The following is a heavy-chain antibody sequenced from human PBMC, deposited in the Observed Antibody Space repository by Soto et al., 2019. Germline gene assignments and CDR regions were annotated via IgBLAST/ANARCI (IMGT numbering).Heavy chain of an antibody. J-gene: IGHJ1*01. V-gene: IGHV3-23*01. Sequence: GGSLRLSCAASGFTFGTTDMSWVRQAPGEGLEWVSTIDGSGGITYYADSVKGRFTISRDNSRNTVYLQMNSLRGDDTAFYYCVKDESINWYSGHFRHWGQGTLVTVSS. CDR3: VKDESINWYSGHFRH. CDR2: IDGSGGIT. D-gene: IGHD6-13*01. CDR1: GFTFGTTD.